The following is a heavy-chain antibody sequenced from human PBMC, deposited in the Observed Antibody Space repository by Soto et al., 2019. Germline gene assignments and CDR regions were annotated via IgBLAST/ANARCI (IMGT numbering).Heavy chain of an antibody. D-gene: IGHD7-27*01. CDR2: ITPVFGTT. CDR3: ARALAMREVLGDYDLDV. J-gene: IGHJ6*02. CDR1: GDTLTSYT. V-gene: IGHV1-69*01. Sequence: QVQLLQSGAEVKKPGSSVKVSCQASGDTLTSYTVNWVRQAPGQGLEWVGGITPVFGTTDYAHKFQGRVTITADEGTNIASLELNTLTSEDTGVYYCARALAMREVLGDYDLDVWGQGTTVIVSS.